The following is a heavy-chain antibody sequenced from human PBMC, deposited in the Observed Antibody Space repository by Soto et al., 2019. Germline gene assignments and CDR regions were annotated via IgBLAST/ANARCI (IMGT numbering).Heavy chain of an antibody. J-gene: IGHJ4*02. CDR2: IYYSGST. D-gene: IGHD3-3*01. CDR3: ARLGEDFWSGSYFDY. CDR1: GGSISSSSYY. Sequence: SETLSLTCTVSGGSISSSSYYWGWIRQPPGKGLEWIGSIYYSGSTYYNPSLKSRVTISVDTSKNQFSLKLSSVTAADTAVYYCARLGEDFWSGSYFDYWGQGTLVTVSS. V-gene: IGHV4-39*01.